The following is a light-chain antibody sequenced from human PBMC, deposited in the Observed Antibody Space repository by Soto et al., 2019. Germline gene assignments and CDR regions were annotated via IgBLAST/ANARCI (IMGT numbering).Light chain of an antibody. V-gene: IGKV3-15*01. Sequence: AQTRAAVSVSGGERVARSSMASQNIHTHMSWFLQKPGQTPRLLIYNAIIRAADFPVRFSGGWSGTEFTLSFTGLQSEGFAVYYSQHYAALPLTVGGGTKVDI. CDR1: QNIHTH. CDR3: QHYAALPLT. CDR2: NAI. J-gene: IGKJ4*01.